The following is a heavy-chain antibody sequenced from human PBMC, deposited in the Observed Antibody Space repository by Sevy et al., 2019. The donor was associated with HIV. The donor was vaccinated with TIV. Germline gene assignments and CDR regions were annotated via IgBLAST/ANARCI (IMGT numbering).Heavy chain of an antibody. D-gene: IGHD3-3*01. Sequence: SETLSLTCAVSGDSISSNNYYWGWIRQSPGKGLEWIGIVYYTGTTYYNPSLKSRVTISVNTSKSQFSQRLSSVTAADTAVYFCAGSYYNFWNGYYNPFDSWGQGTLVTVSS. J-gene: IGHJ4*02. CDR3: AGSYYNFWNGYYNPFDS. CDR1: GDSISSNNYY. CDR2: VYYTGTT. V-gene: IGHV4-39*01.